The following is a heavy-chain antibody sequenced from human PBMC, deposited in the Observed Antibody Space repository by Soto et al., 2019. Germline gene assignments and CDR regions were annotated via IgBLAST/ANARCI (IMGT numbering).Heavy chain of an antibody. D-gene: IGHD6-6*01. CDR2: ISGRGGSA. CDR3: AKQGAAQGNVDV. V-gene: IGHV3-23*01. J-gene: IGHJ6*04. Sequence: EVQLLESGGGLVQPGGSLRLSCAASGFSFSSYAMSWVRQAPGKWREWVSAISGRGGSAYYADSVKGRSTFSRDNSKDTRYLQMNSLRDEDTAVYYCAKQGAAQGNVDVWGKGTTVTVSS. CDR1: GFSFSSYA.